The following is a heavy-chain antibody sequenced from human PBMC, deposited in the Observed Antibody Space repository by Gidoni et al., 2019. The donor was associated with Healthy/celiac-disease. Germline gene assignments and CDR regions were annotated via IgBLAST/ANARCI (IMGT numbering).Heavy chain of an antibody. CDR3: ARAYDSSGLDWFDP. CDR2: IYHSGST. Sequence: LQLQESGSGLVKPSQTLSLTCAVSGCSISSGDYSWRWIRQPPGKGLEWIEYIYHSGSTYYNPSLKSRVTMSVDRSKNQFSLKLSSVTAADTAVYYCARAYDSSGLDWFDPWGQGTLVTVSS. V-gene: IGHV4-30-2*01. CDR1: GCSISSGDYS. D-gene: IGHD3-22*01. J-gene: IGHJ5*02.